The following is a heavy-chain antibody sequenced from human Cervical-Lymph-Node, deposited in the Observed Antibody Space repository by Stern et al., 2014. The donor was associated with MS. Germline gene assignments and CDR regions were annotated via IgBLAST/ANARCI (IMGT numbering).Heavy chain of an antibody. D-gene: IGHD6-13*01. CDR2: IIPIFGTA. V-gene: IGHV1-69*01. CDR3: ARDSWDSSSWYRLDY. CDR1: GGTFSSYA. Sequence: VHLGDSGAEVKKPGSSVKGSCKASGGTFSSYAISWVRQAPGQGLEWMGGIIPIFGTANYAQKFQGRVTITADESTSTAYMELSSLRSEDTAVYYCARDSWDSSSWYRLDYWGQGTLVTVSS. J-gene: IGHJ4*02.